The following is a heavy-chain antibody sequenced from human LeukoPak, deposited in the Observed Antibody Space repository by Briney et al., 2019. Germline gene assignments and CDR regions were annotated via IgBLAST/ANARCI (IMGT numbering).Heavy chain of an antibody. CDR1: GGSISSSNYY. D-gene: IGHD1-26*01. V-gene: IGHV4-39*07. CDR2: IFYNGFT. J-gene: IGHJ4*02. CDR3: ARVPRRVGATPPFDY. Sequence: SETLSLTCTVSGGSISSSNYYWGWIRQPPGKGLEWIGSIFYNGFTYYNPSLKSRVTMSVDTSKNQFSLKLNSVTAADTAVYYCARVPRRVGATPPFDYWGQGTLVTVSS.